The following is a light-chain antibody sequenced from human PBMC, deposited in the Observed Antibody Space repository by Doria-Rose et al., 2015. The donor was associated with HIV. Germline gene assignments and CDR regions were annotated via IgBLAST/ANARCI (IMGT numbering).Light chain of an antibody. CDR3: HQYGTSWT. CDR1: QRVKSSY. CDR2: DGS. V-gene: IGKV3-20*01. Sequence: TQSPGTLSLSPGERATLSCRASQRVKSSYLAWYQQKPGQAPRLLIYDGSTRATGIPDGFSASGSGTDFTLTINRLEPEDFALYYCHQYGTSWTFGQGTKVEI. J-gene: IGKJ1*01.